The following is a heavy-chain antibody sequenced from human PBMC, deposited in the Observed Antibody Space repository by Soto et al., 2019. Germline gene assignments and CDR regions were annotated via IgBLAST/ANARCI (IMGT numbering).Heavy chain of an antibody. CDR1: GYPFTGPY. CDR3: AREPVGPDYAMDV. Sequence: SCKASGYPFTGPYIYWVRQTPGKGLEWVAVLGFDGGGRYYADSVKGRFTISRDNSNKMLYLQMDSLRAGDTALYYCAREPVGPDYAMDVWGQGTTVTVSS. V-gene: IGHV3-33*01. J-gene: IGHJ6*02. CDR2: LGFDGGGR. D-gene: IGHD1-26*01.